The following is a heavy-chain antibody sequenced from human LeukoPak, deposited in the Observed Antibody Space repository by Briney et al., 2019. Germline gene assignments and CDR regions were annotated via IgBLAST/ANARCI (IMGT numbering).Heavy chain of an antibody. CDR3: ARQPVVPAAIWFDP. CDR2: IYYSGST. D-gene: IGHD2-2*02. J-gene: IGHJ5*02. CDR1: GGSISSSSYY. Sequence: SSETLSLTCTVSGGSISSSSYYWGWIRQPPGKGLEWIGSIYYSGSTYYNPSLKSRVTISVDTSKNQFSLKLSSVTAADTAVYYCARQPVVPAAIWFDPWGQGTLVTVSS. V-gene: IGHV4-39*01.